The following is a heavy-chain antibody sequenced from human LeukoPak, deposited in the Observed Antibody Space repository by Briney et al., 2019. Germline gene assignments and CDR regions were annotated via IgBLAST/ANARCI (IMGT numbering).Heavy chain of an antibody. V-gene: IGHV4-59*01. CDR2: IYYSGST. CDR1: GGSISSYY. Sequence: SETLSLTCTVSGGSISSYYWSWIRQPPGKGLEWIGYIYYSGSTNYNPSLKSRVTISVDTSKNQFSLKLSSVTAADTAVYYCARTLSSGWYQYYFDYWGQGTLVTVSS. J-gene: IGHJ4*02. D-gene: IGHD6-19*01. CDR3: ARTLSSGWYQYYFDY.